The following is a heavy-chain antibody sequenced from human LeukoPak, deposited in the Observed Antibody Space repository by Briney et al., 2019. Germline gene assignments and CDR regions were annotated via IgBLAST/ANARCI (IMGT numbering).Heavy chain of an antibody. V-gene: IGHV3-66*02. J-gene: IGHJ4*02. CDR3: ASLGY. CDR1: GLIVTRDY. CDR2: ICSGGST. Sequence: GGSLRLSCVVSGLIVTRDYMSWVRQAPGKGLEWVSAICSGGSTYYADSVKGRFTISRDNSKNTLYLQMNSLRAADTAVYYCASLGYWGQGTLVTVSS.